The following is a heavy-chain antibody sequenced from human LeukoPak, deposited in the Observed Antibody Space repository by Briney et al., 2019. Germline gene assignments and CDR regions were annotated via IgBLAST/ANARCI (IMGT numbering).Heavy chain of an antibody. CDR3: ARAEQWLAMYYFDY. V-gene: IGHV3-7*03. CDR2: IKQDGSEK. J-gene: IGHJ4*02. Sequence: GGSLRLSCAASRFTFRNYAMHWVRQAPGKGLEWVADIKQDGSEKYYVDSVKGRFTISRDNAKNSLYLQMNSLRAEDTAVYYCARAEQWLAMYYFDYWGQGTLVTVSS. CDR1: RFTFRNYA. D-gene: IGHD6-19*01.